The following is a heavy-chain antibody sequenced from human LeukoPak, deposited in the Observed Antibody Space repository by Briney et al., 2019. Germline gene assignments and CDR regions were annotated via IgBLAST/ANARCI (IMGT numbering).Heavy chain of an antibody. CDR2: IYSGGST. J-gene: IGHJ4*02. CDR3: ARPYHYGSGGSKPFDY. D-gene: IGHD3-22*01. Sequence: PGGSLRLSCAASGFTVSSNYMSWVRQAPGKGLEWVSVIYSGGSTYYADSVNGRFTISRDNSKNTLYLQMNSLRAEDTAVYYCARPYHYGSGGSKPFDYWGQGTLVTVSS. V-gene: IGHV3-66*02. CDR1: GFTVSSNY.